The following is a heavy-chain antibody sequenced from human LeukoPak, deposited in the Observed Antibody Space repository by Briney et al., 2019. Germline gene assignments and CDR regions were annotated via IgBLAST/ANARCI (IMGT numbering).Heavy chain of an antibody. CDR3: AKDKTLAVANSLFDY. CDR1: GFSFDDFA. CDR2: ITWNSGKK. J-gene: IGHJ4*02. D-gene: IGHD6-13*01. Sequence: GGSLRLSCAASGFSFDDFAMHWVRQAPGKGLEWVSGITWNSGKKVYADSVKGRFTISRDNAKNSLYLQMNSLRAEDTALYYCAKDKTLAVANSLFDYWGQGTLVTVSS. V-gene: IGHV3-9*01.